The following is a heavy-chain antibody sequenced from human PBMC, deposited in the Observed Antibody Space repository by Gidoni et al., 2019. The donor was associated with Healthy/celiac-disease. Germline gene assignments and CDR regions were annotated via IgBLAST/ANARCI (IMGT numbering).Heavy chain of an antibody. CDR3: ARDESEGVSGYDPSHHYYYYGMDV. D-gene: IGHD5-12*01. J-gene: IGHJ6*02. CDR1: GGTFSSYT. V-gene: IGHV1-69*08. CDR2: IIPILGIA. Sequence: QVQLVQSGAEVKKPGSSVKVSCKASGGTFSSYTISWVRQAPGQGLEWMGRIIPILGIANYAQKFQGRVTITADKSTSTAYMELSSLRSEDTAVYYCARDESEGVSGYDPSHHYYYYGMDVWGQGTTVTVSS.